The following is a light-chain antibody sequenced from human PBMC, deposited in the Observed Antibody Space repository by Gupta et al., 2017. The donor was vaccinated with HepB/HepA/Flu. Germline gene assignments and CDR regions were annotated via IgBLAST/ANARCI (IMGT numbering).Light chain of an antibody. CDR3: QQYDNLPRT. V-gene: IGKV1-33*01. J-gene: IGKJ1*01. CDR1: QDISNY. CDR2: DAS. Sequence: SQTTQSPSALSASVGDRVTITCQASQDISNYLNWYQQKPGKAPKLLIYDASNLETGVPSRFSGSGSGTDFTFTISSLQPEDIATYYCQQYDNLPRTFGQGTKVEIK.